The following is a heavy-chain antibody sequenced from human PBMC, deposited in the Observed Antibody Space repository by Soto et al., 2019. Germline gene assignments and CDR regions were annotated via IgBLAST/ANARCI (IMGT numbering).Heavy chain of an antibody. V-gene: IGHV1-69*01. CDR2: VIPIFGTA. CDR1: GGQNSRYA. CDR3: VRGFWSGHDNYYYGMVV. Sequence: GASAKVCCQDCGGQNSRYAVGRGVVETGKGLEWMGGVIPIFGTANYAQKFQGRVTITADESTSTDYMELSSLRSEDTAVYYCVRGFWSGHDNYYYGMVVWGQGTTVTVSS. D-gene: IGHD3-3*01. J-gene: IGHJ6*02.